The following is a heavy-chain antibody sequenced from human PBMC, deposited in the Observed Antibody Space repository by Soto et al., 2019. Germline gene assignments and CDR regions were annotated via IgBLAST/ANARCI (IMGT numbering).Heavy chain of an antibody. D-gene: IGHD3-22*01. CDR2: ISGSGGST. V-gene: IGHV3-23*01. CDR3: AKALYYYDSSGYLVLYYYGMDV. J-gene: IGHJ6*02. Sequence: GGSLRLYCAASGFTFSSYAMSWVRQAPGKGLEWVSAISGSGGSTYYADSVKGRFTISRDNSKNTLYLQMNSLRAEDTAVYYCAKALYYYDSSGYLVLYYYGMDVWGQGTTVTVSS. CDR1: GFTFSSYA.